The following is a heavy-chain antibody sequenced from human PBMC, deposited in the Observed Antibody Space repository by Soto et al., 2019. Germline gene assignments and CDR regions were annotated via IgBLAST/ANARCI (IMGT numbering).Heavy chain of an antibody. CDR2: IIPIFGTA. CDR1: GGTFSSYA. V-gene: IGHV1-69*06. CDR3: ARDSVRYCRDGVCYQGYYYFAMDV. Sequence: GASVKVSCKASGGTFSSYAISWVRQAPGQGLEWMGGIIPIFGTANYAQKFQGRVTITADKSTSTAYMELSSLRSEDTATYYWARDSVRYCRDGVCYQGYYYFAMDVWGQGTTVTVSS. J-gene: IGHJ6*02. D-gene: IGHD2-8*01.